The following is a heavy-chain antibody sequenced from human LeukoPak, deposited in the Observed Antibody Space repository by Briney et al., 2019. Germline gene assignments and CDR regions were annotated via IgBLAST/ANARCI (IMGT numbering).Heavy chain of an antibody. D-gene: IGHD2-15*01. J-gene: IGHJ4*02. V-gene: IGHV4-30-4*08. Sequence: PSETLSLTCTVSGGSISSGDYYWSWIRQPPGKGLEWIGYIYYSGSTYYNPSLKSRVTISVDTSKNQFSLQLNSVTPEDTAVYYCARAYCSGGSCYLFDYWGQGTLVTVSS. CDR2: IYYSGST. CDR1: GGSISSGDYY. CDR3: ARAYCSGGSCYLFDY.